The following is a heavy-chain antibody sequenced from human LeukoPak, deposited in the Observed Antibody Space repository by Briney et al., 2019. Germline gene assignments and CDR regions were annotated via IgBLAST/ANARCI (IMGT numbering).Heavy chain of an antibody. V-gene: IGHV3-21*01. CDR3: ARDTDYGDYVSGY. CDR2: ISSSSSYI. J-gene: IGHJ4*02. CDR1: GFTFSSYS. D-gene: IGHD4-17*01. Sequence: GGSLRLSCAASGFTFSSYSMNWVRQAPGKGLEWVSSISSSSSYIYYEDSVKGRFTISRDNAKNSLYLQMNSLRAEDTAVYYCARDTDYGDYVSGYWGQGTLVTVSS.